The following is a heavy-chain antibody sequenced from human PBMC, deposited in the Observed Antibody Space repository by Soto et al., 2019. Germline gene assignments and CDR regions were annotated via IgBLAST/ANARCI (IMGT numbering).Heavy chain of an antibody. CDR1: GFSLRSLGMA. CDR3: ARRYDSSFDF. J-gene: IGHJ4*02. V-gene: IGHV2-5*02. CDR2: IYWDDEE. D-gene: IGHD3-22*01. Sequence: QITLKESGPTLLKPTQTLTLTCTFSGFSLRSLGMAVGWIRQPPGRALEWVALIYWDDEERYSPSLQSRLTITKDTSKNHVVLTMTTMDPVDTATYYCARRYDSSFDFWGQGIPVTFSS.